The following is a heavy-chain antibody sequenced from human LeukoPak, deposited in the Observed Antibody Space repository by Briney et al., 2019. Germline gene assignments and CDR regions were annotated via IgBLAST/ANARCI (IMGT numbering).Heavy chain of an antibody. J-gene: IGHJ4*02. Sequence: GGSLRLSCAASGFTFSSYSMNWVRQAPGKGLEWVAFIRSKAYGGTTEYAASVKGRFTISRDDSKSIAYLQMNSLKTDDTAVYYCLTVTGYWGQGTLVTVSS. CDR2: IRSKAYGGTT. D-gene: IGHD4-17*01. CDR1: GFTFSSYS. CDR3: LTVTGY. V-gene: IGHV3-49*04.